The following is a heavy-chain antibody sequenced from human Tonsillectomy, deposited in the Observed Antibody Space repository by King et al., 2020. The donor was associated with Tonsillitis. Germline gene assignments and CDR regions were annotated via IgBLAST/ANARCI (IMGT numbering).Heavy chain of an antibody. CDR2: INSDGSTT. V-gene: IGHV3-74*01. CDR1: GFTFSIFF. J-gene: IGHJ3*02. CDR3: AREVEFMDYGVPDAFDI. D-gene: IGHD4-17*01. Sequence: VQLVESGGGLVQPGGSLSLPCAASGFTFSIFFMHWVRQAPGKGLVVVSRINSDGSTTSYADSVKGRFTISKDKAKNTLYLRMNSLRAEDTAVYYCAREVEFMDYGVPDAFDIWGQGTMVTVSS.